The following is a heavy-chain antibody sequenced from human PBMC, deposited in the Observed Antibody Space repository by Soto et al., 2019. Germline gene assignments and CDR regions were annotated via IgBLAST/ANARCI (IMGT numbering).Heavy chain of an antibody. CDR1: GGYFSGYY. J-gene: IGHJ6*03. D-gene: IGHD6-19*01. CDR2: INHSGST. Sequence: SETLSLSYAVYGGYFSGYYWSWIRQPPGKGLEWIGEINHSGSTNYNPSLKSRVTISVDTSKNQFSLKLSSVTAADTAVYYCARGGSSGWPYYYYYYMDVWGKGTTVTVSS. V-gene: IGHV4-34*01. CDR3: ARGGSSGWPYYYYYYMDV.